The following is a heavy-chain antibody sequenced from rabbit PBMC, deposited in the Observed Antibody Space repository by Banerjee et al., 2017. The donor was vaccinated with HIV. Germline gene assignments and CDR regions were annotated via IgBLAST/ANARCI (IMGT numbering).Heavy chain of an antibody. CDR1: GFSFSSSYY. CDR2: IDSGSSGSA. V-gene: IGHV1S40*01. CDR3: ARDYINGYTDYVFNL. Sequence: QSLEESGGDLVKPGASLTLTCKASGFSFSSSYYICWVRQAPGKGLEWIACIDSGSSGSAYYANWAKGRFTISKTSSTTVTLQMTSLTAADTATYFCARDYINGYTDYVFNLRGQGTLVTVS. D-gene: IGHD6-1*01. J-gene: IGHJ4*01.